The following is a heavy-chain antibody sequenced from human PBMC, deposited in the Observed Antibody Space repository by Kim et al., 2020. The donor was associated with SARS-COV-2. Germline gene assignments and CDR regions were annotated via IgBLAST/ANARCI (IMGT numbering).Heavy chain of an antibody. D-gene: IGHD2-21*02. J-gene: IGHJ3*02. CDR1: GFTFSSYE. V-gene: IGHV3-48*03. CDR2: ISSSGSTI. CDR3: AVIVVVTAIHHSDAFDI. Sequence: GGSLRLSCAASGFTFSSYEMNWVRQAPGKGLEWVSYISSSGSTIYYADSVKGRFTISRDNAKNSLYLQMNSLRAEDTAVYYCAVIVVVTAIHHSDAFDIWGQGTMVTVSS.